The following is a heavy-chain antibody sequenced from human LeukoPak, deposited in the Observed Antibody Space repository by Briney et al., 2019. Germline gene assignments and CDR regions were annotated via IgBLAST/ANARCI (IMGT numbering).Heavy chain of an antibody. V-gene: IGHV3-23*01. CDR1: GFTFSSYA. Sequence: GGSLRLSCAASGFTFSSYAMSWVRQAPGKGLEWVSAISGSGGSTYCADSVKGRFTISRDNSKNTLYLQMNSLRAEDTAVYYCAKAIYGSGSYPTYNWFDPWGQGTLVTVSS. D-gene: IGHD3-10*01. CDR3: AKAIYGSGSYPTYNWFDP. CDR2: ISGSGGST. J-gene: IGHJ5*02.